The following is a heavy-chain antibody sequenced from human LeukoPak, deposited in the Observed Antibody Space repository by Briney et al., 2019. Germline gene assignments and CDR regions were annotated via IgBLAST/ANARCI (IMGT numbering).Heavy chain of an antibody. CDR3: ASSRGPCDS. Sequence: GGSLRLSCAASGFTFSSYSMNWVRQAPGKGLEWVSYITSTSSTIYYADSVKGRFTISRDNAKKSLYLQMDSLRAEDTAIYYCASSRGPCDSWGQGTLVTVSS. CDR2: ITSTSSTI. V-gene: IGHV3-48*01. J-gene: IGHJ5*01. D-gene: IGHD3-10*01. CDR1: GFTFSSYS.